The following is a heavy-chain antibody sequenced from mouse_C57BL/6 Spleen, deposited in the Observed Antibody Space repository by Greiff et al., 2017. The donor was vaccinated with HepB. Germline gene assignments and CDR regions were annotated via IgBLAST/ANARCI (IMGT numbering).Heavy chain of an antibody. CDR1: GFTFRSYG. D-gene: IGHD2-3*01. CDR2: ISSGGSYT. V-gene: IGHV5-6*02. Sequence: EVKLEESGGDLVKPGGSLKLSCAASGFTFRSYGMSWVRQTPDKRLEWVATISSGGSYTYYPDSVKGRFTISRDNAKNTLYLQMSSLKSEDTAMYDCARQGSYDGSPMDYWGQGTSVTVSS. J-gene: IGHJ4*01. CDR3: ARQGSYDGSPMDY.